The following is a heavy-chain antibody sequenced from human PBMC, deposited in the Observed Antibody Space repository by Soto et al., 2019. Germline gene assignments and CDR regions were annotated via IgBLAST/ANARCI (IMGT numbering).Heavy chain of an antibody. V-gene: IGHV3-23*01. Sequence: EVQLLEAGGGWVQPGGSLSLSCVASGFTFNSYAMNWVLQAPGTGLEWVSRVIGSGGKTYYADSVKGRFTVSRDNSKNTLYLQMDSLRAEDTATYFCAKDSYAYYNDAFDIWGQGTMVTVSS. CDR1: GFTFNSYA. D-gene: IGHD3-16*01. CDR3: AKDSYAYYNDAFDI. J-gene: IGHJ3*02. CDR2: VIGSGGKT.